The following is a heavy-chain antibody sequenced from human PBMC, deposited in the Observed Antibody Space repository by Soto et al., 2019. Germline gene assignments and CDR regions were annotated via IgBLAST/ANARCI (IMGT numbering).Heavy chain of an antibody. Sequence: ASVKVSCKASGYTFTGYYVHWVRQAPGQGLEWMGWINPNCGGTNYAQKFQGWVTLTRDTSITTAYMELSRLTSDDTAVYYCARDAIYNSYGTYFDYWGQGSLVTVSS. V-gene: IGHV1-2*04. CDR2: INPNCGGT. J-gene: IGHJ4*02. D-gene: IGHD3-16*01. CDR1: GYTFTGYY. CDR3: ARDAIYNSYGTYFDY.